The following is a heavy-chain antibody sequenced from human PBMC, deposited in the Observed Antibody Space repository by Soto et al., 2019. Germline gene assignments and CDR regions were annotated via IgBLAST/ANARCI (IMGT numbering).Heavy chain of an antibody. Sequence: GASVKVSCKASGYTFTSYGISWVRQAPGQGLEWMGWISAYNGNTNYAQKLQGRVTMTTDTSTSTAYMELRSLRSDDTAVYYCARARGIAVAGYYYYYGMDVWGQGTTVTVSS. CDR2: ISAYNGNT. CDR1: GYTFTSYG. J-gene: IGHJ6*02. D-gene: IGHD6-19*01. V-gene: IGHV1-18*01. CDR3: ARARGIAVAGYYYYYGMDV.